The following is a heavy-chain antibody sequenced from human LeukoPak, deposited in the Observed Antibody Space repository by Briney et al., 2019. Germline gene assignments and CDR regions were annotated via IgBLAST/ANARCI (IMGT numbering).Heavy chain of an antibody. V-gene: IGHV1-46*01. CDR3: ARNNRNDFDC. D-gene: IGHD1-1*01. J-gene: IGHJ4*02. CDR2: INPSGGST. Sequence: ASVKVSCKASGGTFSSYAISWVRQAPGQGLEWMGRINPSGGSTSYAQKFQGRVTMTRDTSTSTVYMELSSLRSEDTAVYYCARNNRNDFDCWGQGTLVTVSS. CDR1: GGTFSSYA.